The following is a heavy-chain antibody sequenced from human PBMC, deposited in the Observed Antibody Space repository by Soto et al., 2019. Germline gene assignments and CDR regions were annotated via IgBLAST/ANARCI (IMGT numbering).Heavy chain of an antibody. J-gene: IGHJ5*02. CDR3: AKSTVRANWSLFDP. Sequence: QVQLQQWGAGLLNPSETLSLTCAVYGGSFSGSYWSWIRQPPGKGLEWIGEINHSGSTNYNPSLKSQVTISVDTSKNQFALKLSSVTAADTAVYYGAKSTVRANWSLFDPWVQGTLVTVSS. CDR1: GGSFSGSY. V-gene: IGHV4-34*01. CDR2: INHSGST. D-gene: IGHD3-10*01.